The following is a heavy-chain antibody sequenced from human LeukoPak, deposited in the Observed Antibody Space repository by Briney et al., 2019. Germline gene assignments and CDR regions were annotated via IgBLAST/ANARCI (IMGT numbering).Heavy chain of an antibody. J-gene: IGHJ4*02. D-gene: IGHD2-8*01. CDR3: ASLLGPWYIDY. V-gene: IGHV4-61*01. CDR2: IHYSGST. Sequence: SETLSLTCTVSGGSVSSGTNYWSWIRQPPGKGLEWIGYIHYSGSTSYSPSLKSRVTVSLDTSKNQFSLKLSSVTAADTALYYCASLLGPWYIDYWGQGTLVTVSS. CDR1: GGSVSSGTNY.